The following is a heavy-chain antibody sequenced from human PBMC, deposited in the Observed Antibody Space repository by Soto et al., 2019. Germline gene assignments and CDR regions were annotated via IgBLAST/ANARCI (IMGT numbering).Heavy chain of an antibody. CDR1: GYTFTGYY. V-gene: IGHV1-2*02. CDR2: INPNSGGT. CDR3: ARRGSGWYYFDY. D-gene: IGHD6-19*01. J-gene: IGHJ4*02. Sequence: ASVKVSCKASGYTFTGYYMHGVRQAPGQGLEWMGWINPNSGGTNYAQKFQGRVTMTRDTSISTAYMELSRLRSDDTAVSYCARRGSGWYYFDYWGQGTLVTVSS.